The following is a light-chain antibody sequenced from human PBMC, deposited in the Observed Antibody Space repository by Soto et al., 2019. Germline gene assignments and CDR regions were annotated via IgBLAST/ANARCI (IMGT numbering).Light chain of an antibody. J-gene: IGKJ2*01. V-gene: IGKV3-11*01. CDR1: QSVKSY. CDR3: QQRSNWPPYT. Sequence: EIVLTQSPATLSLSPGERATLSCRASQSVKSYLAWYQQKPGQAPRLLIYDASTRATGIPARFSGSGSGTDFTLTISSLEPEDFAVYYCQQRSNWPPYTFGQGTKLEI. CDR2: DAS.